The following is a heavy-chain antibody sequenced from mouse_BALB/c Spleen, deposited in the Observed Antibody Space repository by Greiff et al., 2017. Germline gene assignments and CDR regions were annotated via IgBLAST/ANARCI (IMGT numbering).Heavy chain of an antibody. D-gene: IGHD1-1*01. J-gene: IGHJ3*01. V-gene: IGHV1-9*01. CDR1: GYTFSSYW. CDR3: ARLKATRAWFAY. CDR2: ILPGSGST. Sequence: QVQLKQSGAELMKPGASVKISCKATGYTFSSYWIEWVKQRPGHGLEWIGEILPGSGSTNYNEKFKGKATFTADTSSNTAYMQLSSLTSEDSAVYYCARLKATRAWFAYWGQGTLVTVSA.